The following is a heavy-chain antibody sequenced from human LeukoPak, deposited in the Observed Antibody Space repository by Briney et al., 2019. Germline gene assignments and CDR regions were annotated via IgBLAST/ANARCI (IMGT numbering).Heavy chain of an antibody. CDR2: IYHSGTI. Sequence: SETLSLTCNVSGGSVSSGFDYWIWIRQPPGKGLEWLGNIYHSGTINYNPSLKSRVSISVDTSKNQFSLKLSSVTAADTAVYYCAREGECSGGSCYSYGWFDPWGRGTLLIVSS. D-gene: IGHD2-15*01. J-gene: IGHJ5*02. CDR1: GGSVSSGFDY. V-gene: IGHV4-61*01. CDR3: AREGECSGGSCYSYGWFDP.